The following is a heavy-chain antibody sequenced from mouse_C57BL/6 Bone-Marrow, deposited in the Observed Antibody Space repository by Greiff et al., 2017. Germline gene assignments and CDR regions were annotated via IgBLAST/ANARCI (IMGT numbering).Heavy chain of an antibody. J-gene: IGHJ4*01. CDR1: GFTFSSYG. CDR3: ARHSTMVRGDY. D-gene: IGHD2-2*01. CDR2: ISSGGSYT. Sequence: EVMLVESGGDLVKPGGSLKLSCAASGFTFSSYGMSWVRQTPDKRLEWVATISSGGSYTYYPDSVKGRFTISRDNAKNTLYLQMSSLKSEDTAMYYCARHSTMVRGDYWGQGTSVTVSS. V-gene: IGHV5-6*01.